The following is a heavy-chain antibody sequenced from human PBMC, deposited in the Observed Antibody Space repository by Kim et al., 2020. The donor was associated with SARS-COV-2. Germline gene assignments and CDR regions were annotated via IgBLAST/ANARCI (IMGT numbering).Heavy chain of an antibody. Sequence: NYADSVKGRFTISRDNSKNTLFLQMNDLRAEDAAIYYCAKRSSMWYFDYWGQGILVTVSS. V-gene: IGHV3-23*01. D-gene: IGHD6-19*01. CDR3: AKRSSMWYFDY. J-gene: IGHJ4*02.